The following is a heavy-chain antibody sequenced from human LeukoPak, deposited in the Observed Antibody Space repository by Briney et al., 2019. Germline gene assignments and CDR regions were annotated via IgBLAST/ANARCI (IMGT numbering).Heavy chain of an antibody. CDR2: ITGSGVTT. J-gene: IGHJ4*02. CDR1: GFTFSSHA. V-gene: IGHV3-23*01. D-gene: IGHD1-26*01. Sequence: PGGSLRLSCAASGFTFSSHAMSWVRQAPGKGLEWVAAITGSGVTTYYADSVKGRFTISRDNSKNTLYLQMNSLRAEDTAVYYCAKRWELRVLDYWGQGTLVTVSS. CDR3: AKRWELRVLDY.